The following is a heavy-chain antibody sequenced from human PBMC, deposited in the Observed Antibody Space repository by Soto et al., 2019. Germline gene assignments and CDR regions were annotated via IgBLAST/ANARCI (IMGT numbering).Heavy chain of an antibody. CDR1: GFALSRYW. Sequence: EVQLVESGGGLVQPGGSLRLSCAASGFALSRYWMSWVRQAPGKGLEWVANINADGSQKYYVDSVRGRFTISRDNAKSALYLQMNSLRVEDMSVYYCARSGYTDGKGHLGQGTLVTVSS. J-gene: IGHJ4*02. CDR3: ARSGYTDGKGH. D-gene: IGHD5-18*01. V-gene: IGHV3-7*01. CDR2: INADGSQK.